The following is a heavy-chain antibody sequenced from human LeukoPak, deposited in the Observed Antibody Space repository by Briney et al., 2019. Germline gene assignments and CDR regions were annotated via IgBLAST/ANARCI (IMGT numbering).Heavy chain of an antibody. V-gene: IGHV4-39*07. CDR2: IYYSGST. J-gene: IGHJ5*02. D-gene: IGHD3-22*01. CDR3: ARGGKKYYYDSKRFDP. CDR1: GGSISSSSYY. Sequence: SETLSLTCTVSGGSISSSSYYWRWIRQPPGKGLEWIGSIYYSGSTYYNPSLKSRVTISVDTSKNQFSLKLSSVTAADTAVYYCARGGKKYYYDSKRFDPWGQGTLVTVSS.